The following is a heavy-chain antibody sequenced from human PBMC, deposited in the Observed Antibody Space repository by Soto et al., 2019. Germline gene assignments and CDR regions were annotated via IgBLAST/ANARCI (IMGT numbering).Heavy chain of an antibody. J-gene: IGHJ4*02. CDR3: ARVQGGSGFLPRDY. CDR2: ISAYNGNT. D-gene: IGHD3-10*01. Sequence: ATVKVSCKASGYTFTSYGISWVRQAPGQGLEWMGWISAYNGNTNYAQKLQGRVTMTTDTSTSTAYMELRSLRSDDTAVYYCARVQGGSGFLPRDYWGQGTLVTVSS. V-gene: IGHV1-18*04. CDR1: GYTFTSYG.